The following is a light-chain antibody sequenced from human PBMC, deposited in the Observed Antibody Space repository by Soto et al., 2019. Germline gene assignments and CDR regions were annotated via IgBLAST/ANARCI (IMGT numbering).Light chain of an antibody. J-gene: IGLJ1*01. V-gene: IGLV1-40*01. CDR3: QSYDNSLTGLYV. Sequence: QSVLTQPPSVTGAPGQGVTISCTGMSSNTGAGYDVHWNQHLPGTAPKLLIYANNNRPSGVPDRFSGSKSGTSASLAITGLQAEDEADYYCQSYDNSLTGLYVFGTGTKVTVL. CDR1: SSNTGAGYD. CDR2: ANN.